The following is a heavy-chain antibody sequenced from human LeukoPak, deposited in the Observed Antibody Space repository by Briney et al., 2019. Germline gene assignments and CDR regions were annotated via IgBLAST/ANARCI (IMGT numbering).Heavy chain of an antibody. CDR1: GYTFTNYG. J-gene: IGHJ5*02. V-gene: IGHV1-18*01. Sequence: ASVKVSCKASGYTFTNYGISWVRQAPGQGLEWMGWISTYNANTNYAQKLQGRVTMTTDTSTSTAYMELRSLRSDDTAVYYCARDNSVEDTAWWFDPWGQGTLVTVSS. CDR2: ISTYNANT. CDR3: ARDNSVEDTAWWFDP. D-gene: IGHD4-23*01.